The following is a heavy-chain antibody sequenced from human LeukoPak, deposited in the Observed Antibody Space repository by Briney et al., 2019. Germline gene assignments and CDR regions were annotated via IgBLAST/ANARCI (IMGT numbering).Heavy chain of an antibody. D-gene: IGHD3-16*01. CDR1: GGTFSSYA. CDR3: ARLGEKADFDY. J-gene: IGHJ4*02. V-gene: IGHV3-7*01. Sequence: SCKASGGTFSSYAISWVRQAPGKGLEWVANIKQDGSESYHVDSVKGRFTFSRDNAKNSLYLQINSLRAEDTAVYYCARLGEKADFDYWGQGTLVTVSS. CDR2: IKQDGSES.